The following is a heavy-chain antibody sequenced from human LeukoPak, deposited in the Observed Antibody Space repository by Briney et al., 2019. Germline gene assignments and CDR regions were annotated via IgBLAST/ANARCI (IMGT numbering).Heavy chain of an antibody. J-gene: IGHJ3*02. CDR1: GLTVSNDF. CDR2: IYSGGDT. V-gene: IGHV3-53*01. D-gene: IGHD2-21*02. CDR3: AGGGGDRWDAFDS. Sequence: PAGVSLCFSCAVSGLTVSNDFMSWVRPAPGKGLEGVAVIYSGGDTYYADSVKGRFTISRDNFKNTVYLQMTSLRADDTAVYYCAGGGGDRWDAFDSWGQGTMVTVSS.